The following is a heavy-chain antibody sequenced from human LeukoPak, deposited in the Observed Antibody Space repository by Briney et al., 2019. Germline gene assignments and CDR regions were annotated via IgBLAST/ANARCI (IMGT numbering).Heavy chain of an antibody. CDR2: IYSGGST. Sequence: PGGSLRLSCAASGFTVSSNYMSWVRQARGKGLEWVSFIYSGGSTYYADSVKGRFTISRDNSKNTLYLQMNSLRAEDTAVYYCARDVYSYDSSGYSFDAFDIWGQGTMVTVSS. CDR1: GFTVSSNY. CDR3: ARDVYSYDSSGYSFDAFDI. D-gene: IGHD3-22*01. J-gene: IGHJ3*02. V-gene: IGHV3-53*01.